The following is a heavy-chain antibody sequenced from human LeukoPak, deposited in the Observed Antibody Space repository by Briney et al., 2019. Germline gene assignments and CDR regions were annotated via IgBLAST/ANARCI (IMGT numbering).Heavy chain of an antibody. CDR1: GFTFDDYG. D-gene: IGHD3-22*01. J-gene: IGHJ3*02. V-gene: IGHV3-20*04. CDR3: ARDYDSSGCSDAFDI. Sequence: PGGSLRLSCAASGFTFDDYGMSWVRQAPGKGLEWVSGINWNGGSTGYADSVKGRFTISRDNAKNSLYLQMNSLRAEDTALYYCARDYDSSGCSDAFDIWGQGTMVTVSS. CDR2: INWNGGST.